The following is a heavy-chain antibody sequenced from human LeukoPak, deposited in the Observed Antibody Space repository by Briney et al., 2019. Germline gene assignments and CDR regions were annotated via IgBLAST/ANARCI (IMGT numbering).Heavy chain of an antibody. CDR2: ISGSGGST. D-gene: IGHD2-15*01. J-gene: IGHJ3*02. CDR3: AKATIRGSGGSCYTFPSTCGYAFDI. Sequence: GGSLRLSCAASGFTFSSYAMSWVRQAPGKGLEWVSAISGSGGSTYYADSVEGRFTISRDNSKNTLYLQMNSLRAEDTAVYYCAKATIRGSGGSCYTFPSTCGYAFDIWGQGTMVTVSS. V-gene: IGHV3-23*01. CDR1: GFTFSSYA.